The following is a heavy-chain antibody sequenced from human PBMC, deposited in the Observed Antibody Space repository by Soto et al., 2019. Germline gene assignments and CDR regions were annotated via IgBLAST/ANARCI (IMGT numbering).Heavy chain of an antibody. V-gene: IGHV3-33*01. D-gene: IGHD4-17*01. Sequence: PEWSLRLSCEASGFTFNTYSMHWVRQPPGKGLEWLAAIWYDGTQKYYADSVKGRFIISRDNSKKTLYLEMNSLRAEDTAVYYCAIVGGTTVTGLCHFDSSCQGSLVTVCS. CDR1: GFTFNTYS. J-gene: IGHJ5*01. CDR3: AIVGGTTVTGLCHFDS. CDR2: IWYDGTQK.